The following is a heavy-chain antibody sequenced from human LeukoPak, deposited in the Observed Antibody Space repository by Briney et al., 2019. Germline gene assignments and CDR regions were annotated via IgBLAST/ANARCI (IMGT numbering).Heavy chain of an antibody. D-gene: IGHD5-18*01. Sequence: GGSLRLSCAASGFTFNSYGMHWVRQAPGKGLEWVAFIRSDGTNKYYADSVKGRFTISRDNSKNTLYLQMNSLRSEDAAVYYCAKGYSFHFDYWGQGTLVTVSS. CDR2: IRSDGTNK. CDR3: AKGYSFHFDY. V-gene: IGHV3-30*02. J-gene: IGHJ4*02. CDR1: GFTFNSYG.